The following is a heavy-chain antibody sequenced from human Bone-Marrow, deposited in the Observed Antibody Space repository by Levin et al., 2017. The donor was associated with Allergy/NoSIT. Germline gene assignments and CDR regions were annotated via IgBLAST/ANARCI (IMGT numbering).Heavy chain of an antibody. Sequence: SETLSLTCTVSGGYISSSNYYWNWIRQPPGKGLEWIGYIYYSGTTNYNPSLKSRVTISVDTSKNQFSLKLNSVTAADTAMYYCARGSYGSIWGSYRTGVAYFDSWGQGTLVAVSS. J-gene: IGHJ4*02. D-gene: IGHD3-16*02. CDR2: IYYSGTT. CDR3: ARGSYGSIWGSYRTGVAYFDS. CDR1: GGYISSSNYY. V-gene: IGHV4-61*01.